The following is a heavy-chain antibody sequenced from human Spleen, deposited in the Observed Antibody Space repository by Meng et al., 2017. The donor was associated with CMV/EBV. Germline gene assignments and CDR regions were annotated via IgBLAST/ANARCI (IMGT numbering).Heavy chain of an antibody. Sequence: SSNYYWGWIRPSPGKGLEWIGSIYYSGSTYSNPSLKSRVTISVDTSKNQFSLKLSSVTAADTAVYYCARDRCSSTSCYLGNGDWFDPWGQGTLVTVSS. J-gene: IGHJ5*02. CDR3: ARDRCSSTSCYLGNGDWFDP. V-gene: IGHV4-39*07. D-gene: IGHD2-2*01. CDR2: IYYSGST. CDR1: SSNYY.